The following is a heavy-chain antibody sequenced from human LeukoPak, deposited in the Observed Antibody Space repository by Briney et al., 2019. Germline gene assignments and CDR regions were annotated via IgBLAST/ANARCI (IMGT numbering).Heavy chain of an antibody. D-gene: IGHD6-6*01. CDR3: ASRVGEQLVGWPFWSDP. CDR2: IYYSGST. J-gene: IGHJ5*02. CDR1: GRPISTSSYY. Sequence: PSETLSLTRTASGRPISTSSYYWGWIRHPPGKGLAWIGSIYYSGSTYYNPSPKSRVTIYVDTSKNQLSLKLSSVTAADTAVYYCASRVGEQLVGWPFWSDPCGQRTLVTVSS. V-gene: IGHV4-39*01.